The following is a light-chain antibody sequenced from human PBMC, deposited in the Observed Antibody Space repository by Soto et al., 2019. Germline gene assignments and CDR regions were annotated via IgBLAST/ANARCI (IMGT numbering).Light chain of an antibody. Sequence: QSVLTQPASVSGSPGQSITISCTGTSSDIGSYDYVSWYQQHPGKAPNLIIYEVTDRPSGVSNRFSGSKSGNTASLTISGLQGEDEADYYCSSFTSTSTRLFGSGTKLTVL. CDR3: SSFTSTSTRL. J-gene: IGLJ1*01. CDR2: EVT. CDR1: SSDIGSYDY. V-gene: IGLV2-14*01.